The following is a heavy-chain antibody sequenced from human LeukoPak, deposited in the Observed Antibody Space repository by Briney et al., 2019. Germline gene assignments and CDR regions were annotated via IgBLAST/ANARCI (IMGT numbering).Heavy chain of an antibody. CDR1: GYSFTSYW. J-gene: IGHJ4*02. D-gene: IGHD3-22*01. V-gene: IGHV5-51*01. CDR2: IYPGDSDT. Sequence: GESLKISCKGSGYSFTSYWIGWVRQVPGKGLEWMGIIYPGDSDTRYSPSFQGQVTISADKSISTAYLQWSSLKASDTAMYYCARTYYYDSSGYYGLDYWGQGTLVTVSS. CDR3: ARTYYYDSSGYYGLDY.